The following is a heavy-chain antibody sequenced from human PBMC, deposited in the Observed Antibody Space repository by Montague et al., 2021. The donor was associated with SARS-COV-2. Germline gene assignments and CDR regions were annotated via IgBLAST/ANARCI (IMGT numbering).Heavy chain of an antibody. CDR1: DDSISSSSYY. CDR2: IYYSGST. V-gene: IGHV4-39*01. CDR3: VRGRSGYFNPLDY. J-gene: IGHJ4*02. Sequence: SETLSLTCTVSDDSISSSSYYWAWIRQPPGKGLEWIGSIYYSGSTYYNPSLKSRVTISVDTSKKPFSLNLSSVTAADTAVFYCVRGRSGYFNPLDYWGQGALVTVSS. D-gene: IGHD3-3*01.